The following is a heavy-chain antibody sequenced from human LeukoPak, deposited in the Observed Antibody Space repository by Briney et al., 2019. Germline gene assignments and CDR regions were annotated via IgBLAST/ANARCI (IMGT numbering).Heavy chain of an antibody. Sequence: SGASLRLSGAASGFTFSSYAMSWVRQAPGKGLEWVSAISGSGGSTYYADSVKGRFTVSRDNSKNTLYLQMNSLRAEDTAVYYCAKDIAALPYYYYYYGMDVWGQGTTVTVSS. V-gene: IGHV3-23*01. J-gene: IGHJ6*02. D-gene: IGHD6-13*01. CDR1: GFTFSSYA. CDR2: ISGSGGST. CDR3: AKDIAALPYYYYYYGMDV.